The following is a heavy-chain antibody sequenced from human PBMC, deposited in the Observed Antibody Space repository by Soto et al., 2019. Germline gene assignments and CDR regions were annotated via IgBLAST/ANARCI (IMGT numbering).Heavy chain of an antibody. CDR3: ASALETGDY. CDR1: GFTFSNYG. Sequence: QVQLVESGGGVVQPGRSLRLSCVASGFTFSNYGMHWVRQAPGKGPEWVAVIWYDGSNKDYADSVKGRFTISRDNSRNTLYLQMNGLRAEGTAVYYCASALETGDYWGQGTLVTVSS. V-gene: IGHV3-33*01. CDR2: IWYDGSNK. D-gene: IGHD3-10*01. J-gene: IGHJ4*02.